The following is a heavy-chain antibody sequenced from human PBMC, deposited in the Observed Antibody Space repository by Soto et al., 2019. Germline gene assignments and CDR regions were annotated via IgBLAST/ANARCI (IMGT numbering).Heavy chain of an antibody. CDR1: GFTFSSYG. Sequence: VQLVESGGGVVQPGRSLRLSCAASGFTFSSYGMHWVRQAPGKGLEWVAVISYDGSNKYYADSVKGRFTISRDNSKNTLYLQMNSLRAEDTAVYYCAKDPAYGDYVNPDYWGQGTLVTVSS. CDR2: ISYDGSNK. J-gene: IGHJ4*02. D-gene: IGHD4-17*01. CDR3: AKDPAYGDYVNPDY. V-gene: IGHV3-30*18.